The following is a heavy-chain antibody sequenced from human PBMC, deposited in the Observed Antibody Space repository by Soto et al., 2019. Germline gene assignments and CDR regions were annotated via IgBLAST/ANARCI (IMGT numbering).Heavy chain of an antibody. CDR3: ARQGDSRILRDTFDI. Sequence: QVPLVQPGAEVKQPGASVKVSCKSSGYTFTHYAMHWVRQAPGQGLEWLGWINTDNGYTAFSQKFQGRVSITMDTSASTAYVELSSLTSEDTGVYYCARQGDSRILRDTFDIWGQGTLVTVSS. J-gene: IGHJ3*02. CDR2: INTDNGYT. D-gene: IGHD2-8*01. V-gene: IGHV1-3*04. CDR1: GYTFTHYA.